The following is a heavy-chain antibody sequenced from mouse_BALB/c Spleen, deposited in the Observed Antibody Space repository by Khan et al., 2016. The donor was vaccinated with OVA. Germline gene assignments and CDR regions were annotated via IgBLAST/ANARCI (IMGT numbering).Heavy chain of an antibody. CDR3: ARGDYGKY. CDR2: ILPGSGST. Sequence: QVQLQQSGAELMKPGASVKISCKATGYTFSSYWIEWVKQRPGPGLEWIGEILPGSGSTNYNEKFKVKATFTADTSSNTAYMQLSRLPPEDSAAFYGARGDYGKYWGQGTLVTVSA. J-gene: IGHJ3*01. CDR1: GYTFSSYW. V-gene: IGHV1-9*01. D-gene: IGHD1-1*01.